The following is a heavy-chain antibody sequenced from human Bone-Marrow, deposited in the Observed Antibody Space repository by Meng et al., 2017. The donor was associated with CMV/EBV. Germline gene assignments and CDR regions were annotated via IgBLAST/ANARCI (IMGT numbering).Heavy chain of an antibody. J-gene: IGHJ6*02. Sequence: GESLKISCAASGFTFSSYWMHWVRQAPGKGLVWVSRINSDGSSTSYADSVKGRFTISRDNSKNTLYLQMNSLRAEDTAVYYCARGKRLRFWRSAEVGSYLDVWGQGTTVTVSS. CDR1: GFTFSSYW. CDR2: INSDGSST. V-gene: IGHV3-74*01. D-gene: IGHD3-3*01. CDR3: ARGKRLRFWRSAEVGSYLDV.